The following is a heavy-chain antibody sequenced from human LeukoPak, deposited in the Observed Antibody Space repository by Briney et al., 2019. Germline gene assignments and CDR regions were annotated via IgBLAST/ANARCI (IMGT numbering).Heavy chain of an antibody. J-gene: IGHJ4*02. CDR3: AKGREWTMIGGYYFDY. Sequence: GGSLRLSCAASGFTFSSYAMSWVRQAPGKGLEWVSAISGSGGSTYYADSVKGRFTISRDNSKNTLYLQMNSLRAEDTAVYYCAKGREWTMIGGYYFDYWGQGTLVTVSS. D-gene: IGHD3-22*01. CDR2: ISGSGGST. V-gene: IGHV3-23*01. CDR1: GFTFSSYA.